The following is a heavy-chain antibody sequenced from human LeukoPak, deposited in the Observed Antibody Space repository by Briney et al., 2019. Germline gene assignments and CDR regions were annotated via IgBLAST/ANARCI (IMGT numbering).Heavy chain of an antibody. D-gene: IGHD5-12*01. CDR3: ARDWEVATIPLY. V-gene: IGHV3-33*01. Sequence: GGSLRLSCAASGFTFRSHGMHWVRQAPGKGLEWVAFIWYDGSNKYYTDSVKGRFTISRDNSKNTLYLQMNSLRAEDTAVYYCARDWEVATIPLYWGQGTLVTVSS. J-gene: IGHJ4*02. CDR1: GFTFRSHG. CDR2: IWYDGSNK.